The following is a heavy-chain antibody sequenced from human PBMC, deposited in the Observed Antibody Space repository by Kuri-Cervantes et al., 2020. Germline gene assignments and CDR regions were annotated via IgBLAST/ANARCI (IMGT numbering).Heavy chain of an antibody. CDR1: GYTFTGYY. J-gene: IGHJ3*02. CDR2: INPNSGGT. V-gene: IGHV1-2*02. CDR3: ARQIVVDAFDI. D-gene: IGHD3-22*01. Sequence: ASVKVSCKASGYTFTGYYMHWVRQAPGQGLEWRGWINPNSGGTNYVQKFQGRVTMTRDTSISTAYMELSRLRSDDTAVYYCARQIVVDAFDIWGQGTMVTVSS.